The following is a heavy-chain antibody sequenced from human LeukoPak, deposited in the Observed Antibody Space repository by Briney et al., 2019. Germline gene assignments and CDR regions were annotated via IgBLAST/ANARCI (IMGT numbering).Heavy chain of an antibody. CDR1: GGSISSYY. J-gene: IGHJ3*02. V-gene: IGHV4-59*01. Sequence: KASETLSLTCTVSGGSISSYYWSWIRQPPGKGLEWIGYIYYSGSTNYNPSLRSRVTISVDTSKNQFSLKLSSVTAADTAVYYCARGLSIPGVASDIGGQGTMVTVSS. CDR2: IYYSGST. CDR3: ARGLSIPGVASDI. D-gene: IGHD2-2*01.